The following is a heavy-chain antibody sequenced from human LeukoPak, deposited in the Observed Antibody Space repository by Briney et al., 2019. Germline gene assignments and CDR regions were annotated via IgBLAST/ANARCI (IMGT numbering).Heavy chain of an antibody. CDR1: GGSISSSSYY. J-gene: IGHJ4*02. D-gene: IGHD3-10*01. CDR2: IYYSGST. V-gene: IGHV4-39*02. CDR3: AREVGDDYYGSGSCYNHY. Sequence: SETLSLTCTVSGGSISSSSYYWGWIRQPPGKGLEWLGSIYYSGSTYYNPSLKSRVTISVDTSKNQFSLKLSSVTAADTAVYYCAREVGDDYYGSGSCYNHYWGQGTLVTVSS.